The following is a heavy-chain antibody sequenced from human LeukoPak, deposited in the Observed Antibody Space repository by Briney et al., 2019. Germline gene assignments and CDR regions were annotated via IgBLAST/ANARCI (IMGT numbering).Heavy chain of an antibody. V-gene: IGHV3-74*01. CDR1: GFTFSSYW. Sequence: GGSLRLSCAASGFTFSSYWMHWVRQAPGKGLEWVSRINSDGSSTSYADSVKGRFTISRDNAKNTLYLQMNSLRAEDTAVYYCARGGYKGYFDYWGQGTLVTVSS. J-gene: IGHJ4*02. D-gene: IGHD5-24*01. CDR3: ARGGYKGYFDY. CDR2: INSDGSST.